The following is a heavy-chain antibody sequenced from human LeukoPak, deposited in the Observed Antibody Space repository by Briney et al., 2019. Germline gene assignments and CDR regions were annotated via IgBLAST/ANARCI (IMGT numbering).Heavy chain of an antibody. CDR2: INHRGDA. D-gene: IGHD6-19*01. CDR3: ARGPTSSETGYFDS. Sequence: SETLSLTCAVYGGSFSSYYWSWIRQSPGKGLEWIAEINHRGDANYNASVKSRVTISVDTSKNQFSLKLTSLTAADTPVYFCARGPTSSETGYFDSWGQGTMVTVSS. J-gene: IGHJ4*03. V-gene: IGHV4-34*01. CDR1: GGSFSSYY.